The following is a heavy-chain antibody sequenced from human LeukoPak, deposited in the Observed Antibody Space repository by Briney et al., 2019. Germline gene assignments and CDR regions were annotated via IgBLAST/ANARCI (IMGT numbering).Heavy chain of an antibody. D-gene: IGHD3-10*01. Sequence: ASVKVSCKASGYTFTSYGISWVRQAPGQGLEWMGWISAYNGNTNYVQKLQGRLTMTTDTSTSTAYMELRSLRSDDTAVYYCARGPHDVWGFGELTAYWGQGTLVTVSS. CDR1: GYTFTSYG. V-gene: IGHV1-18*01. CDR2: ISAYNGNT. CDR3: ARGPHDVWGFGELTAY. J-gene: IGHJ4*02.